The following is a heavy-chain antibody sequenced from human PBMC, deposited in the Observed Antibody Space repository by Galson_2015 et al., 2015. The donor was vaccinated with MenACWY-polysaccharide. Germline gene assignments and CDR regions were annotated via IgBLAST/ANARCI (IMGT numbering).Heavy chain of an antibody. CDR3: AGIPATETSYGWFDP. CDR2: IYYNGRS. J-gene: IGHJ5*02. V-gene: IGHV4-31*11. CDR1: GASISSGSHY. Sequence: TLSLPCAVSGASISSGSHYWRWFRPYPGQNLEWIAYIYYNGRSNYNPSLRSRVSISMDMSKNQFSLNLGSVTAADTAVYFCAGIPATETSYGWFDPWGQGTLVTVSS. D-gene: IGHD4-17*01.